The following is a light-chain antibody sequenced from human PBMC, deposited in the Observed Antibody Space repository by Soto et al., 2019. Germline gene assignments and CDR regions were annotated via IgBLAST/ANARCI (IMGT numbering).Light chain of an antibody. CDR2: DAS. CDR3: LQYNSYWA. Sequence: DIQMTQSPSTLSASVGDRVTITCRASQSISTWLAWYQQKPGKAPKVLIYDASSLESGVPLRFSGSGSGTEFTLTISSLQPDDFATYYCLQYNSYWAFGQGTKVEIK. V-gene: IGKV1-5*01. CDR1: QSISTW. J-gene: IGKJ1*01.